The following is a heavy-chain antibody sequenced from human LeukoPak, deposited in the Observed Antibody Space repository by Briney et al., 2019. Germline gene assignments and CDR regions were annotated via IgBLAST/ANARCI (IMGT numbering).Heavy chain of an antibody. V-gene: IGHV3-30-3*01. CDR1: GFTFSSYA. Sequence: PGGSLRLSCAASGFTFSSYAMHWVRQAPGKGLEWVAFISYDGSNKYYADSVKGRFTISRDNSKNTLYLQMNSLRAEDTAVYYCARARVYCSGGSCYNYFDYWGQGTLVTASS. CDR3: ARARVYCSGGSCYNYFDY. J-gene: IGHJ4*02. D-gene: IGHD2-15*01. CDR2: ISYDGSNK.